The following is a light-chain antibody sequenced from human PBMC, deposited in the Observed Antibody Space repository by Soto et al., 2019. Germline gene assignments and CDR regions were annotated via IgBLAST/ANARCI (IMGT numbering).Light chain of an antibody. J-gene: IGKJ1*01. CDR2: DVS. CDR1: QHISRW. CDR3: QQYNSYSWT. V-gene: IGKV1-5*01. Sequence: DVRMTQSPSTLSASAGDRVTITCRASQHISRWLAWYQQKAGKAPKLLIYDVSTLETGVPSRFSGSGSGTEFTLTISSLQPDDFATYYCQQYNSYSWTFGQGTKVDI.